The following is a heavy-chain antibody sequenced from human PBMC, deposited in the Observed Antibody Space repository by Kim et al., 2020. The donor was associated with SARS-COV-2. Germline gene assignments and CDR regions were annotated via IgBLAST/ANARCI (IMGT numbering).Heavy chain of an antibody. Sequence: SLKSRVTIYVDTSKNQFSLKLNAVTATDTAIYYCARRVYYGSGTYKNYFDPWGQGTLVTVSS. V-gene: IGHV4-39*01. D-gene: IGHD3-10*01. J-gene: IGHJ5*02. CDR3: ARRVYYGSGTYKNYFDP.